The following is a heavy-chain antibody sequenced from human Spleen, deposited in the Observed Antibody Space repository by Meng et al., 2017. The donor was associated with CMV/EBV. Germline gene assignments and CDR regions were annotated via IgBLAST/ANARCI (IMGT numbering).Heavy chain of an antibody. CDR1: GYSFTFYW. CDR2: IYPSDSDT. D-gene: IGHD6-13*01. J-gene: IGHJ4*02. Sequence: KVSCKGSGYSFTFYWIGWVRQMPGKGLEWMGIIYPSDSDTRYSPSFQGQVTISADKSISTAYLQWSSLKASDTAMYYCAKAAAEPYYFHYWGQGTLVTVSS. V-gene: IGHV5-51*01. CDR3: AKAAAEPYYFHY.